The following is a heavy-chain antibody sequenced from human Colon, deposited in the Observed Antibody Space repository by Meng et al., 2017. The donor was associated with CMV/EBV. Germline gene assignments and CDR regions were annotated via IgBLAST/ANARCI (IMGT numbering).Heavy chain of an antibody. CDR3: ARGQKRGYSYGYYYYYGMDV. J-gene: IGHJ6*02. Sequence: SETLSLTCAVYGGSFSAYYWTWISQSPGKGLEWIGEISHSGSTNYNPSLKSRVSISVDTSKNQFSLKLSSVTAADTAVYYCARGQKRGYSYGYYYYYGMDVWGQGTTVTVSS. CDR1: GGSFSAYY. V-gene: IGHV4-34*01. CDR2: ISHSGST. D-gene: IGHD5-18*01.